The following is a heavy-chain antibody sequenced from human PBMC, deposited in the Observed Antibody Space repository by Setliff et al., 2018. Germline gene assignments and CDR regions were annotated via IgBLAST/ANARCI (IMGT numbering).Heavy chain of an antibody. J-gene: IGHJ6*03. CDR2: VLKRGDGYTS. D-gene: IGHD3-22*01. Sequence: HLGGSLRLSCAASGFTFSDYYMDWVRLAPGRGLEWVGRVLKRGDGYTSLSAASVKGRFTVSRDDSNNLLFLQMDSLKTEDTAVYYCTRQASPHPDSSGYYYDLRFYYYMDVWGKGTTVTVSS. V-gene: IGHV3-72*01. CDR3: TRQASPHPDSSGYYYDLRFYYYMDV. CDR1: GFTFSDYY.